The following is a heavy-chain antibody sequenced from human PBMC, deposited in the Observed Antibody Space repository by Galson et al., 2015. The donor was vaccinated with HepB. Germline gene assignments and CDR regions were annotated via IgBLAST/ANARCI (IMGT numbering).Heavy chain of an antibody. D-gene: IGHD6-19*01. V-gene: IGHV4-59*01. Sequence: ETLSLTCTVSGGSISSYYWSWIRQPPGKGLEWIRYIYYSGSTNYSPSLKSRVTISVDTSKNQFSLKLSSVTAADTAVYHCARGLVRIGGWYGEYFQHWGQGTLVTVSS. CDR3: ARGLVRIGGWYGEYFQH. CDR2: IYYSGST. J-gene: IGHJ1*01. CDR1: GGSISSYY.